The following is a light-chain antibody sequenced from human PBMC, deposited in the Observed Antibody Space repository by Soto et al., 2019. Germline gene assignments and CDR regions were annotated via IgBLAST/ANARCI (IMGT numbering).Light chain of an antibody. CDR1: QDIKNY. V-gene: IGKV1-33*01. Sequence: DIQMTQSPSSLSAFVGDSITITCQASQDIKNYLNWYQHKPGKAPKLLIHDAFKSDTGVPSRFSGSGSGTDFTFTINNLQHEDIATYFCQQYDSLPPTFGGGTRV. CDR3: QQYDSLPPT. CDR2: DAF. J-gene: IGKJ4*01.